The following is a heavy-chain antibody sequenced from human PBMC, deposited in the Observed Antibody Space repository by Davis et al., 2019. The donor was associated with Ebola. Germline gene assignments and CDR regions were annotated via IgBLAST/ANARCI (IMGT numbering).Heavy chain of an antibody. CDR3: ARDPTGTGDAFDI. D-gene: IGHD7-27*01. CDR2: IWYDGSKI. Sequence: PGGSLRLSCAASGFTFSNYGMHWVRQAPGKGLEWVAVIWYDGSKIYYADSVKGRFTISRDNSKNMLYLQMDSLRAEDTAVYYCARDPTGTGDAFDIWGQGTMVTVSS. J-gene: IGHJ3*02. V-gene: IGHV3-33*01. CDR1: GFTFSNYG.